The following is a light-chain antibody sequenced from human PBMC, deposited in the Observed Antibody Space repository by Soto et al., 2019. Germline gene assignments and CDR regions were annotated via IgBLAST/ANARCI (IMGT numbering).Light chain of an antibody. CDR3: GTWDNSLSGVI. V-gene: IGLV1-51*01. CDR1: SSNIGSNY. CDR2: DND. Sequence: QSVLTQPPSASGTPGQRVTISCSGSSSNIGSNYVSWYQHLPGTAPRLLIYDNDKRPSGIPDRFSGSKSGTSATLGITGLQTGDEADYYCGTWDNSLSGVIFGGGTKLTVL. J-gene: IGLJ2*01.